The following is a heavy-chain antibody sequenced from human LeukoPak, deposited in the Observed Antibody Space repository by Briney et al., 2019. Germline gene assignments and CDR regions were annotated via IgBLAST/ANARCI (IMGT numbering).Heavy chain of an antibody. V-gene: IGHV3-23*01. CDR3: ANTDYYDSSGPPFDY. CDR1: GFTFSSYA. Sequence: GGPLRLSCAASGFTFSSYAMSWVRQAPGKGLEWVSAISGSGGSTYYADSVKGRFTISRDNSKNTLYLQMNSLRAEDTAVYYCANTDYYDSSGPPFDYWGQGTLVTVSS. CDR2: ISGSGGST. D-gene: IGHD3-22*01. J-gene: IGHJ4*02.